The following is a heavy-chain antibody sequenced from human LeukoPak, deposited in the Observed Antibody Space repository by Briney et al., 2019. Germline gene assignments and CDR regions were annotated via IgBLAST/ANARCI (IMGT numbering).Heavy chain of an antibody. CDR2: ITTSGSTI. CDR1: GFTFSDYY. V-gene: IGHV3-11*01. CDR3: AREQSTVVKAGSFDY. J-gene: IGHJ4*02. D-gene: IGHD4-23*01. Sequence: GGSLRLSCVASGFTFSDYYMNWIRQAPGKGLEWVSYITTSGSTIYYADSVKGRFTISRDNAKNSLYLQMNSLRAEDTAVYYCAREQSTVVKAGSFDYWGQGTLVTVSS.